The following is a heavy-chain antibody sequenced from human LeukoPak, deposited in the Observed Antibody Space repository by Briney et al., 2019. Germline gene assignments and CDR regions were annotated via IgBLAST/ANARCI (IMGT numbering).Heavy chain of an antibody. CDR1: GYSFTSYG. V-gene: IGHV1-18*01. J-gene: IGHJ4*02. Sequence: ASVKVSCKASGYSFTSYGISWVRQAPGQGLEWMGWISAYNGNSNYVQKLQGRVTMTTDTSTGTAYMEVRSLRSDDTAVYYCARSRIGSERSFDYWGQGALVTVSS. D-gene: IGHD2-15*01. CDR2: ISAYNGNS. CDR3: ARSRIGSERSFDY.